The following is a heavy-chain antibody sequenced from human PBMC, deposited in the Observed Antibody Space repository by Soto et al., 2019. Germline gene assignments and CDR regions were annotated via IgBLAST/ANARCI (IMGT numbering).Heavy chain of an antibody. CDR2: IYYSGST. V-gene: IGHV4-31*03. CDR1: GGSISSGGYY. Sequence: SETLSLTCTVSGGSISSGGYYWSWIRQHPGKGLEWIGYIYYSGSTYYNPSLKSRVTISVDTSKNQFSLKLSSVTAADTTVYYCARPERSSTKQYHYYRMGVWAQGTTATVSS. D-gene: IGHD6-13*01. J-gene: IGHJ6*02. CDR3: ARPERSSTKQYHYYRMGV.